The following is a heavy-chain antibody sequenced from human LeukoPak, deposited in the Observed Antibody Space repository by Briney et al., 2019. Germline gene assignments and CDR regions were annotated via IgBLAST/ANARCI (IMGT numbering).Heavy chain of an antibody. Sequence: GGSLRLSCAASGFSFSSYAMTWARQAPGKGLEWVASINHNGNVNYYVDSVRGRFTISRDNAKNSLYLQMSNLRAEDTAVYFCARGGGLDVWGQGATVTVSS. CDR2: INHNGNVN. J-gene: IGHJ6*02. CDR3: ARGGGLDV. CDR1: GFSFSSYA. D-gene: IGHD3-16*01. V-gene: IGHV3-7*03.